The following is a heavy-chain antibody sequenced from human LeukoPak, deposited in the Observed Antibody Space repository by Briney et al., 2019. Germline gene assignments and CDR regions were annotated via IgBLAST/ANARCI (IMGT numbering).Heavy chain of an antibody. J-gene: IGHJ5*02. CDR1: GYTFTSYG. V-gene: IGHV1-18*01. D-gene: IGHD4-17*01. CDR3: ARSTVTTFGVDWFDP. CDR2: ISAYNGNT. Sequence: ASVKVSCKASGYTFTSYGISWERQAPGQGLEWMGRISAYNGNTNYAHKFQGRVTMTTDTSTSTAYMELRSLRSDDTAVYYCARSTVTTFGVDWFDPWGQGTLVTVSS.